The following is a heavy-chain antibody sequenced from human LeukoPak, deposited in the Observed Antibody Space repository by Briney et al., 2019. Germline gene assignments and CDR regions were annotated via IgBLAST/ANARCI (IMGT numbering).Heavy chain of an antibody. CDR2: IWYDGSNK. J-gene: IGHJ6*02. CDR1: GFTFSSYG. D-gene: IGHD3-9*01. V-gene: IGHV3-33*01. CDR3: TRDSGSAGDTTGILYYYGMDV. Sequence: PGGSLRLSCAASGFTFSSYGMHWVRQAPGKGLEWVAVIWYDGSNKYYADSVKGRFTISRDNSKNTLYLQMNSLRAEDTAVYYCTRDSGSAGDTTGILYYYGMDVWGQGTTVTVSS.